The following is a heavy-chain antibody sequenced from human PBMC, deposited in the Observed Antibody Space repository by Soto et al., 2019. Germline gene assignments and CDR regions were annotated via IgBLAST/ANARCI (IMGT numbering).Heavy chain of an antibody. CDR1: GFTFSNYW. Sequence: EVQLVESGGGLVQAGGSLRLSCAASGFTFSNYWMHWVRQAPGKGLVWVSRLNSDGSTTNYADSVKGRFTISRDNAKNTLYLQMNRLRAEDRAVYYCVRGGGTQLWSLFYTWGQGTMVTVSS. CDR2: LNSDGSTT. CDR3: VRGGGTQLWSLFYT. D-gene: IGHD5-18*01. J-gene: IGHJ3*02. V-gene: IGHV3-74*01.